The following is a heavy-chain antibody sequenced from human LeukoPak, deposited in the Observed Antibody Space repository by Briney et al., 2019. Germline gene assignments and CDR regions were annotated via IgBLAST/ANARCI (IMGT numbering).Heavy chain of an antibody. CDR2: INPGGSST. CDR1: GFTFSSYA. Sequence: PGGSLRLSCAASGFTFSSYAMSWVRQAPGKGLVWVSRINPGGSSTAYADSVKGRFTISRDNAKNTLYLQMDSLRAEDTAIYYCARSNQADDYWGQGTLVTVSS. CDR3: ARSNQADDY. J-gene: IGHJ4*02. D-gene: IGHD1-14*01. V-gene: IGHV3-74*01.